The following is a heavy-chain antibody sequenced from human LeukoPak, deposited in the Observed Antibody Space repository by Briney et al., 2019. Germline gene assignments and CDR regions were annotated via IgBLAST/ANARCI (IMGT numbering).Heavy chain of an antibody. Sequence: GGSLRLSCAASGLTFSSYSMNCARQAPGKGLEWVSSISSSSYIYYADSVKGRFTIFRDNAKNSLYLQMNSLRAEDTAVYYCTRFLAAAEYYFDYWGQGTLVTVSS. D-gene: IGHD6-13*01. CDR3: TRFLAAAEYYFDY. CDR2: ISSSSYI. V-gene: IGHV3-21*01. CDR1: GLTFSSYS. J-gene: IGHJ4*02.